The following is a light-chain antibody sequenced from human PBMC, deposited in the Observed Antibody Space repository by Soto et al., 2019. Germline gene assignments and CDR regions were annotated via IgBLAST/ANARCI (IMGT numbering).Light chain of an antibody. V-gene: IGKV1-5*01. CDR1: QSVSRW. Sequence: DIQMTQSPSTLSASVGDRVTITCRASQSVSRWLDWYQQKPGKAPKLLIYDASSLESGVPSRFSGSGSGTEFTLTISSLQPDDFATYYRQQYNSYSRTLGQGTKVDIK. J-gene: IGKJ1*01. CDR3: QQYNSYSRT. CDR2: DAS.